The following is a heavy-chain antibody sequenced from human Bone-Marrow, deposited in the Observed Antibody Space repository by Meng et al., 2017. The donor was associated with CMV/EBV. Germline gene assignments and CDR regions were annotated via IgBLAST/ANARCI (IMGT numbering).Heavy chain of an antibody. CDR3: AKDPAAAGLMDV. J-gene: IGHJ6*02. CDR2: IRYDGSNK. Sequence: GESLKISCAASGFTFSDYYMSWIRQAPGKGLEWVAFIRYDGSNKYYADSVKGRFTISRDNSKNTLYLQMNSLRAEDTAVYYCAKDPAAAGLMDVWGQGTTVTVSS. CDR1: GFTFSDYY. D-gene: IGHD6-13*01. V-gene: IGHV3-30*02.